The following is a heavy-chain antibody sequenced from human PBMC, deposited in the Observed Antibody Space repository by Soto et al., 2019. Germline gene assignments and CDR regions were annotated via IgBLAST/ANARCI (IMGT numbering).Heavy chain of an antibody. CDR3: ARDRYSKPTPGMHV. J-gene: IGHJ6*02. V-gene: IGHV3-33*01. CDR1: GFTFSTHG. Sequence: PWGSLRLSCAASGFTFSTHGIQWVRQAPGKGLEWVATIWYDGSNKYYADSVKGRFTISRVNSKNTVYLQMHSLRAEDSAAYYCARDRYSKPTPGMHVWGQGTMVAVYS. CDR2: IWYDGSNK. D-gene: IGHD4-4*01.